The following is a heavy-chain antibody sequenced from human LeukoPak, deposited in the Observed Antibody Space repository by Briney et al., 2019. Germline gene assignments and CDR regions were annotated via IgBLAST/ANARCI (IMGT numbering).Heavy chain of an antibody. D-gene: IGHD3-10*01. CDR1: GGSFSDYF. CDR3: ARGNRFYYQNDY. CDR2: ISHSGST. Sequence: PSETLSLTCAVYGGSFSDYFWSWIRQPPGKGLEWIGEISHSGSTTYNPSLRSRVTISVDTSKNQFSLELSSVTAADTAVYYCARGNRFYYQNDYWGQGTLVTVSS. V-gene: IGHV4-34*01. J-gene: IGHJ4*02.